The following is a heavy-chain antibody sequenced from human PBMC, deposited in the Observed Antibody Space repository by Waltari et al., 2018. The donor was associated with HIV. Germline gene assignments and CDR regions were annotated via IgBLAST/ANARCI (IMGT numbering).Heavy chain of an antibody. Sequence: DVEVVESGGGLVQPGGSLRLSCAGSGFTFSRSWMSCVRQAPGKGRAWVANINQGGSETYYVDSVEGRFTISRDNGRNLIYLQMNRLRAEDTAMYYCAREGGRDCSGGSCYIDYWGQGTLVAVSS. J-gene: IGHJ4*02. CDR3: AREGGRDCSGGSCYIDY. CDR2: INQGGSET. V-gene: IGHV3-7*01. CDR1: GFTFSRSW. D-gene: IGHD2-15*01.